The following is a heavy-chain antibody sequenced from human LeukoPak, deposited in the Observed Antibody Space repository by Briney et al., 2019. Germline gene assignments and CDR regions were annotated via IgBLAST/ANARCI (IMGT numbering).Heavy chain of an antibody. CDR2: IYSGGST. V-gene: IGHV3-66*01. D-gene: IGHD3-16*01. J-gene: IGHJ3*02. CDR3: ARDAHYVWGSNVGDAFDI. CDR1: GFTVSSNY. Sequence: GGSLRLSCAASGFTVSSNYMSWVRQAPGKGLELVSVIYSGGSTYYAASVKGRFTISRDNSKNTLYLQMNSLRAEDTAVYYCARDAHYVWGSNVGDAFDIWGQGTMATVSS.